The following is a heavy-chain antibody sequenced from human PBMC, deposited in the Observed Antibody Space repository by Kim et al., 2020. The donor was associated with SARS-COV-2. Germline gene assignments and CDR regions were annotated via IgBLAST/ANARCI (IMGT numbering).Heavy chain of an antibody. CDR2: ISYDGSNK. J-gene: IGHJ6*02. V-gene: IGHV3-30*04. CDR1: GFTFSSYA. Sequence: GGSLRLSCAASGFTFSSYAMHWVRQAPGKGLEWVAVISYDGSNKYYADSVKGRFTISRDNSKNTLYLQMNSLRAEDTAVYYCARDNYGMDVWGQGTTVTVSS. CDR3: ARDNYGMDV.